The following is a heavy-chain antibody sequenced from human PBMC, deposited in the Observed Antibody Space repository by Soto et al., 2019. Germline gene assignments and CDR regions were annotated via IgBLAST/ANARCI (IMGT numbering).Heavy chain of an antibody. D-gene: IGHD3-16*01. V-gene: IGHV1-8*01. CDR3: AKDRDMITFGGKRPLGE. Sequence: QVPLVQSGAEVKKPGASVKVSCKASGYTFTSYDINWVRQATGQGLEWMGWMNPNSGNTGYAQKFQGRVTMTRNTSISTAYMELSSLRVEDTAVYYCAKDRDMITFGGKRPLGEWGQGTLVTVSS. CDR1: GYTFTSYD. J-gene: IGHJ4*02. CDR2: MNPNSGNT.